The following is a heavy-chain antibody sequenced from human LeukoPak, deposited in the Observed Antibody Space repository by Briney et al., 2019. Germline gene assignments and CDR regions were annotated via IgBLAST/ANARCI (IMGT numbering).Heavy chain of an antibody. V-gene: IGHV3-23*01. D-gene: IGHD2-8*01. CDR1: GFTFSTYA. CDR3: AKVVALRVYAPGY. Sequence: GGSLRLSCAASGFTFSTYAMNWVRQAPGKGLEWVSGISGSGGTTYYADSVKGRFTISRDNSKNTLFLQMNSLRAEDTGVYYCAKVVALRVYAPGYWGQGTLVTVSS. CDR2: ISGSGGTT. J-gene: IGHJ4*02.